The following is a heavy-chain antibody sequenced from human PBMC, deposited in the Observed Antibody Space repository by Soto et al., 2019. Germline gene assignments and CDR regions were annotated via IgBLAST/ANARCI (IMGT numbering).Heavy chain of an antibody. CDR2: INHTRTS. J-gene: IGHJ2*01. Sequence: QVQLQQWGAGLLKPSETLSLTCAFYGGSFSTYYWSWIRQPPGKGLEWIGEINHTRTSNYNPSLKSRVTMSIDTSKNQFSLKLSSVTAADTAVYYCASGDYWYFDLWGRGTLVTVSS. CDR3: ASGDYWYFDL. CDR1: GGSFSTYY. V-gene: IGHV4-34*01.